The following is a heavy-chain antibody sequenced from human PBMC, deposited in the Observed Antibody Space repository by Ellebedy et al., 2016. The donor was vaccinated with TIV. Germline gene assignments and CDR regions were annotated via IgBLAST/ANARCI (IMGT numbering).Heavy chain of an antibody. V-gene: IGHV3-23*01. CDR2: ISGSSGST. CDR3: AKDGSLRNVDWFGDY. J-gene: IGHJ4*02. Sequence: GESLKISCAASGFTFSSYAMSWVRQAPGKGLEWVSVISGSSGSTYYADSVKGRFTISRDNSKNTLYLQMNSLRAEDAAVYYCAKDGSLRNVDWFGDYWGQGTLVTVSS. CDR1: GFTFSSYA. D-gene: IGHD3-9*01.